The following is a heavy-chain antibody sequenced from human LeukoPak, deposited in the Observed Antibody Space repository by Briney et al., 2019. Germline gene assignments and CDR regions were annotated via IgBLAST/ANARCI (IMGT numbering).Heavy chain of an antibody. D-gene: IGHD5-18*01. CDR3: AKGGYIYGH. V-gene: IGHV3-7*01. Sequence: GGSLRLSCAVSGFTFSTYSMSWVRQAPGKGLEWVANINQDGSETNYVDSVKGRFTISRDNAKTSLYLQMNSLRAEDTAIYYCAKGGYIYGHWGQGTLVTVSS. J-gene: IGHJ4*02. CDR2: INQDGSET. CDR1: GFTFSTYS.